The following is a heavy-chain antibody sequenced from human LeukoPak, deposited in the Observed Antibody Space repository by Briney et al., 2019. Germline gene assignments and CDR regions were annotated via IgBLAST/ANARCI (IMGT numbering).Heavy chain of an antibody. CDR2: TSTFSGLT. Sequence: ASVKVSCKASGFVFTSYGFTWVRQAPGQGLEWVGWTSTFSGLTNYAEKVQDRVTMTTDTDTGTAYLEMRSLRFDDTAVYYCARAGSSSWTATFDYWGQGTLLTVAS. V-gene: IGHV1-18*01. CDR1: GFVFTSYG. CDR3: ARAGSSSWTATFDY. J-gene: IGHJ4*02. D-gene: IGHD6-13*01.